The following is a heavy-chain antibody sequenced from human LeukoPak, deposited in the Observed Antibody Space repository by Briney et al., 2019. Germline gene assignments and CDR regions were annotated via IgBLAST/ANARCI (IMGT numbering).Heavy chain of an antibody. Sequence: PGKSLRLYCATSGFTFRHYAMHWLRQAPGKGLEWVAVVSYDGAKIYYADPVKGRFAISRDNANSTLYHQMSNLTSDDTALYYCARARGAYLRYWGQGTLVTVSS. J-gene: IGHJ4*02. V-gene: IGHV3-30*09. CDR3: ARARGAYLRY. CDR1: GFTFRHYA. D-gene: IGHD3-16*01. CDR2: VSYDGAKI.